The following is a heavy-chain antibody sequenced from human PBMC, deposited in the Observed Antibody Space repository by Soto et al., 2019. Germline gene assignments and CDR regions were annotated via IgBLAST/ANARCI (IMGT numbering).Heavy chain of an antibody. Sequence: QVRLVQSGAEVKKPGASVKVSCKASGYIFTNYYIHWVRQAPGQGLEWMAIINPNGGSTNCAQEFQRRIPFTRDTCAITVYKGLSSGTSEGTAVYSCGRRRYPVDKRGQESLVTVSS. CDR3: GRRRYPVDK. V-gene: IGHV1-46*01. J-gene: IGHJ4*01. CDR1: GYIFTNYY. D-gene: IGHD2-2*01. CDR2: INPNGGST.